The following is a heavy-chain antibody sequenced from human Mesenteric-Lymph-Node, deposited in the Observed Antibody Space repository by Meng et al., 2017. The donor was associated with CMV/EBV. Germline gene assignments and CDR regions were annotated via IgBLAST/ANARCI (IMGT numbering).Heavy chain of an antibody. V-gene: IGHV4-34*01. Sequence: QLGAGLLQPSETLVLSCAVSGGSISVNYLDWIRQRPGKGLELLGKINHSGSTNYNPSLKSRVTISVDTSKNQFSLKLSSVTAADTAVYYCARHQRWLKSEGGFNYWGQGTLVTVSS. CDR3: ARHQRWLKSEGGFNY. D-gene: IGHD4-23*01. CDR1: GGSISVNY. CDR2: INHSGST. J-gene: IGHJ4*02.